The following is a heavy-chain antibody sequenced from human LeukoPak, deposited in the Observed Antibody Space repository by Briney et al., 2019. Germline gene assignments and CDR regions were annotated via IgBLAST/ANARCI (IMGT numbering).Heavy chain of an antibody. V-gene: IGHV1-69*04. CDR2: IIPILGIA. D-gene: IGHD2-21*02. Sequence: SVKVSCKAPGGTFSSYAISWVRQAPGQGLEWMGRIIPILGIANYAQKFQGRVTITADKSTSTAYMELSSLRSEDTAVYYCARGPNCGGDCYSEYFQHWGQGTLVTVSS. CDR1: GGTFSSYA. CDR3: ARGPNCGGDCYSEYFQH. J-gene: IGHJ1*01.